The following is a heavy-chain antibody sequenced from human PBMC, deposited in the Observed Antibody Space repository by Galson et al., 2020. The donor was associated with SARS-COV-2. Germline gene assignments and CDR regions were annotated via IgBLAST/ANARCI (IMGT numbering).Heavy chain of an antibody. CDR2: ISSSSSYT. J-gene: IGHJ4*02. V-gene: IGHV3-11*06. CDR1: GFTFSDYY. CDR3: AGERGAGAPAVAFDY. Sequence: GGSLRLSCAASGFTFSDYYMSWIRQAPGKGLEWVSYISSSSSYTNYADSVKGRFTISRDNAKNSLYLQMNSLRAEDTAVYYCAGERGAGAPAVAFDYWGQGTLVTVSS. D-gene: IGHD6-19*01.